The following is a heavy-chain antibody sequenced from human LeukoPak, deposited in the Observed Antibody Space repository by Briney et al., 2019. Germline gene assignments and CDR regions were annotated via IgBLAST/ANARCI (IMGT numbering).Heavy chain of an antibody. CDR2: ISGYNGDT. CDR1: GYTFTSYG. CDR3: ARSGDGNWFET. Sequence: EASVKVSCKASGYTFTSYGITWVRQAPGQGLEWMEWISGYNGDTNYAQKLQGRVTMTTDTSTNTAYMELRSLRSDDTAVYYCARSGDGNWFETWGQGTLVTVSS. J-gene: IGHJ5*02. D-gene: IGHD3-10*01. V-gene: IGHV1-18*01.